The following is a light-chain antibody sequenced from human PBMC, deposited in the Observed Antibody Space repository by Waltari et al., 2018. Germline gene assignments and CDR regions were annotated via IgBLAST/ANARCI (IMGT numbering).Light chain of an antibody. V-gene: IGKV1-17*01. J-gene: IGKJ1*01. CDR1: QSIRND. CDR3: LQNNSYPWT. CDR2: GAS. Sequence: DIQMTQSPSSLSASVGDRVTITCRASQSIRNDLTWDQQKPGKAPKRLIYGASSLQRGVPSRFSGSGSGTGFTLTISSLQPEDFASYYCLQNNSYPWTFGQGTKVEIK.